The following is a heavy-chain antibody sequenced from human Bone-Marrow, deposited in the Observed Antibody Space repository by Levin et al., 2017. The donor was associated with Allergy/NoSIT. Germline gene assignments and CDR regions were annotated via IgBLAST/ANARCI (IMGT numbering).Heavy chain of an antibody. Sequence: PSETLSLTCAVYGGSFSGYYWSWIRQPPGKGLEWIGEINHSGSTNYNPSLKSRVTISVDTSKNQFSLKLSSVTAADTAVYYCARSEGVPAAIPQAKNRQTGSFDPWGQGTLVTVSS. CDR3: ARSEGVPAAIPQAKNRQTGSFDP. D-gene: IGHD2-2*02. CDR2: INHSGST. CDR1: GGSFSGYY. J-gene: IGHJ5*02. V-gene: IGHV4-34*01.